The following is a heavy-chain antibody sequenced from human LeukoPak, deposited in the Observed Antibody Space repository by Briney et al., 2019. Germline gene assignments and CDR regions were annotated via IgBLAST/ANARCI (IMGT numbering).Heavy chain of an antibody. CDR1: GFTFSDYY. J-gene: IGHJ4*02. CDR3: AGDIQY. D-gene: IGHD2-21*01. Sequence: PGGSLRLSCAASGFTFSDYYMSWIRQAPGKGLEWVANIKEDGSEKYYVDSAKGRFSISRDNAKNSLYLQVNSLRVEDTAVYYCAGDIQYWGQGTLVTVSS. CDR2: IKEDGSEK. V-gene: IGHV3-7*01.